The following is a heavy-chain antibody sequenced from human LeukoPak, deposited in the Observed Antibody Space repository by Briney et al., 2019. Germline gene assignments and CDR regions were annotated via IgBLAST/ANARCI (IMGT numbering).Heavy chain of an antibody. CDR2: IYYSGST. J-gene: IGHJ4*02. V-gene: IGHV4-59*08. CDR1: SGSISSYY. CDR3: ARHLAILSGFDY. D-gene: IGHD2/OR15-2a*01. Sequence: SETLSLTCTVSSGSISSYYWSWIRQPPGKGLEWIGYIYYSGSTNYNPSLKSRVTISVDTSKNQFSLKLSSVTAADTAVYYCARHLAILSGFDYWGQGTLVTVSS.